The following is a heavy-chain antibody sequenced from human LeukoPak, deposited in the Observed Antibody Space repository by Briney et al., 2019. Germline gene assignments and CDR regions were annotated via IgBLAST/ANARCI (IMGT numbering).Heavy chain of an antibody. V-gene: IGHV3-23*01. Sequence: PGGSLRLSCAVSGFTVSAYAMAWVRQAPGKGLEWVSTIYDDNTYYADSVKGRFAISTDNSKNTLYLQMNSLRVEDTAVYFCAARKVRGVWFYLDYWGQGTLVTVSS. CDR1: GFTVSAYA. CDR3: AARKVRGVWFYLDY. J-gene: IGHJ4*02. D-gene: IGHD3-10*01. CDR2: IYDDNT.